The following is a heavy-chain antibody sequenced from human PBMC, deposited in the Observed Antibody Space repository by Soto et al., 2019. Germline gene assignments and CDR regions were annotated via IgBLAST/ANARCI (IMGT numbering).Heavy chain of an antibody. Sequence: ASVKVSCKASGYSFSGYYMNWVRQAPGQGLEWMGWIKPNSGGTDYAQKFQGRVTMTRDTSISTAYMELRGLRYDDTAVYYCARTRGVLPRLTYKWFEPWGERILVTVCS. J-gene: IGHJ5*02. V-gene: IGHV1-2*02. CDR3: ARTRGVLPRLTYKWFEP. CDR1: GYSFSGYY. CDR2: IKPNSGGT. D-gene: IGHD3-10*01.